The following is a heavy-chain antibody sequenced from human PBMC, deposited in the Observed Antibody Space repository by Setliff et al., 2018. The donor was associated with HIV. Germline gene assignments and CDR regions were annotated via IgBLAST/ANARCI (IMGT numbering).Heavy chain of an antibody. J-gene: IGHJ6*04. CDR2: INPKSGGT. CDR1: GYTFTDYY. V-gene: IGHV1-2*06. CDR3: AKDRTGTGTTLHV. D-gene: IGHD1-7*01. Sequence: ASVKVSCKASGYTFTDYYIHWVRQAPGQGLEWMGRINPKSGGTNYVQKFQGRVTMTRDTSINTAYLKLSRLRSDDTAVYYCAKDRTGTGTTLHVWGKGTTVTVSS.